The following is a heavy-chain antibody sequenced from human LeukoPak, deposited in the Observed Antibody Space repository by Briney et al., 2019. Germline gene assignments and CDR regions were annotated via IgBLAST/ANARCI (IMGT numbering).Heavy chain of an antibody. V-gene: IGHV3-11*04. CDR2: ISSSGSTI. CDR1: GFTFSDYY. CDR3: ARAKIAARPEYFQH. J-gene: IGHJ1*01. Sequence: GGSLRLSCAASGFTFSDYYMSWIRQAPGKGLEWVSYISSSGSTIYYADSVKGRFTISRDNAKNSLYLQMNSLRAEDTAVYYCARAKIAARPEYFQHWGQGTLVTVSS. D-gene: IGHD6-6*01.